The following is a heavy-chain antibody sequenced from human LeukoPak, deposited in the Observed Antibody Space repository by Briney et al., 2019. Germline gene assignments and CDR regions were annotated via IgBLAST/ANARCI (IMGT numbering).Heavy chain of an antibody. J-gene: IGHJ5*02. CDR1: GFTFSRYW. D-gene: IGHD2-15*01. CDR2: IKQDGSEK. V-gene: IGHV3-7*01. Sequence: GGSLRLSCAASGFTFSRYWMSWVRQAPGKGLEWVANIKQDGSEKYYVDSVKGRFTISRDNAKNSLYLQMNSLRVEDTAVYYCVRGGPSTWSWGQGTLVTVSS. CDR3: VRGGPSTWS.